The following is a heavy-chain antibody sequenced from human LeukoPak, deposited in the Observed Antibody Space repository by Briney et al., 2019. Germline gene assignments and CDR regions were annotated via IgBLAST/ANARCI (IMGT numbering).Heavy chain of an antibody. Sequence: SQTLSLTCAISGDSVSSNSAAWNWIRQSPSRGLEWLGRTYYRSKWYNDYAVSVKSRITINPDTSKNQFSLKLSSVTAADTAVYYCARQGGSNSSSWYSSWGQGTLVTVSS. J-gene: IGHJ4*02. CDR3: ARQGGSNSSSWYSS. D-gene: IGHD6-13*01. CDR1: GDSVSSNSAA. V-gene: IGHV6-1*01. CDR2: TYYRSKWYN.